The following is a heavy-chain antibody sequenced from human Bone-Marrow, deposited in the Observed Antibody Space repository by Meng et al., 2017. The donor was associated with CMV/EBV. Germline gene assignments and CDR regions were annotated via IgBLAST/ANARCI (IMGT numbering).Heavy chain of an antibody. J-gene: IGHJ6*02. V-gene: IGHV1-69*02. CDR1: GGTFSSYT. CDR2: IIPILGIA. D-gene: IGHD2-2*02. CDR3: ARGLVVPAAIFEVGIAARPAADV. Sequence: SVKVSCKASGGTFSSYTISWVRQAPGQGLEWMGRIIPILGIANYAQKFQGRVTITADKSTSTAYMELSSLRSEDTAVYYCARGLVVPAAIFEVGIAARPAADVWGQGTTVTVSS.